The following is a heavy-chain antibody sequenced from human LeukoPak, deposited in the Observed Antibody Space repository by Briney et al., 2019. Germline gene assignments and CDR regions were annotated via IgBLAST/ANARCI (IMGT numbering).Heavy chain of an antibody. V-gene: IGHV3-33*01. CDR3: ARSRYCSSTSCPLGY. Sequence: GGSLRLSCAASGFTFSSYGMHWVRQAPGKGLEWVAVIWYDGSNKYYADSVKGRFTISRDNSKNTLYLQMNSLRAEDTAVYYCARSRYCSSTSCPLGYWGQGTLVTVSS. CDR2: IWYDGSNK. J-gene: IGHJ4*02. D-gene: IGHD2-2*01. CDR1: GFTFSSYG.